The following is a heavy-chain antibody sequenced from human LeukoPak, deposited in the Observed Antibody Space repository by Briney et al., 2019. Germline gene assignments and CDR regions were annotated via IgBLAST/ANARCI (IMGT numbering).Heavy chain of an antibody. CDR1: GLTVSSNY. J-gene: IGHJ4*02. V-gene: IGHV3-66*01. CDR2: ISSGGST. CDR3: ARDWGNWNYDY. D-gene: IGHD1-7*01. Sequence: GGSLRLSCAAAGLTVSSNYMSWVRQAPGKGLEWVSLISSGGSTYYADSVRGRFTISRDNSKNTLYLQMNSLRAEDTAVYYCARDWGNWNYDYWGQGTLVTVSS.